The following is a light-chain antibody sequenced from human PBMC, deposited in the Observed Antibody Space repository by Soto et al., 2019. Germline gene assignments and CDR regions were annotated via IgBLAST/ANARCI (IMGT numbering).Light chain of an antibody. J-gene: IGKJ2*01. CDR2: SAS. V-gene: IGKV1-39*01. Sequence: DIQMTQSPSSLSASVGDRVTITCRASRGVSRNLNWYQQKPGKAPRLLIYSASTLQSGVPSRFSGSRSGTDLTLVISSLQPEDFSTYYCQQTYSSPFTFGPGTKLEIK. CDR3: QQTYSSPFT. CDR1: RGVSRN.